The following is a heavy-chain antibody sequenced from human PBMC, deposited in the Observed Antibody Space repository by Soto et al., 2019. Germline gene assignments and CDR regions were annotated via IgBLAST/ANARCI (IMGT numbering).Heavy chain of an antibody. CDR2: IIPILGIA. CDR1: GGTFSSYT. CDR3: ARVSFGDRNFDY. V-gene: IGHV1-69*02. Sequence: ASVKVSCKASGGTFSSYTISWVRQAPGQGLEWMGRIIPILGIANYAQKFQGRVTITADKSTSTAYMELSSLRSEDTAVYYCARVSFGDRNFDYWGQGTLVTVSS. J-gene: IGHJ4*02. D-gene: IGHD3-3*01.